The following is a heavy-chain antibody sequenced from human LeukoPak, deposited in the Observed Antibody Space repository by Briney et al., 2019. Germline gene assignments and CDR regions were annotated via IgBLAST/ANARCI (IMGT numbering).Heavy chain of an antibody. D-gene: IGHD6-13*01. CDR2: MNPNSGNT. CDR3: ARDGDGSSWYYYYYGMDV. J-gene: IGHJ6*02. Sequence: ASVKVSCKASGYTFTSYDINWVRQATGQGLEWMGWMNPNSGNTGYAQKFQGRVTMTRNTSISTAYMELSSLRSEDTAVYYCARDGDGSSWYYYYYGMDVWGQGTTVTVSS. V-gene: IGHV1-8*01. CDR1: GYTFTSYD.